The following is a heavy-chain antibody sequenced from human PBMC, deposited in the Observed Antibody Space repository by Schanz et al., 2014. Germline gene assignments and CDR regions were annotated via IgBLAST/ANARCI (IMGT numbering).Heavy chain of an antibody. CDR2: IIPILGIA. CDR3: ARGYGDCPTDF. CDR1: RSTFSSYT. Sequence: QVQLVQSGAEVKKPGSSVKVSCKASRSTFSSYTISWVRQARGQGLEWMGRIIPILGIANYAQKFQGRVTITADRSTSTAYMELSSLRSEDTAVYYCARGYGDCPTDFWGQGTLVTVSS. J-gene: IGHJ4*02. D-gene: IGHD4-17*01. V-gene: IGHV1-69*02.